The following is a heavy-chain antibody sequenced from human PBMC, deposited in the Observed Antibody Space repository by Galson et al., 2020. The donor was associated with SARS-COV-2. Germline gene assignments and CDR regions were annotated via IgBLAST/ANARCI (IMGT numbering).Heavy chain of an antibody. D-gene: IGHD3-3*02. CDR1: GGTFSSYG. Sequence: SVKVSCKASGGTFSSYGISWVRQAPGQGLEWMGGIIPLLGTANYAQKFQGRVTITADKSTGTAYMELSSLRSEDTAVYYCASGTFGVPPLDVIYYHYSYEMDVWGRGTTVTVSS. CDR3: ASGTFGVPPLDVIYYHYSYEMDV. CDR2: IIPLLGTA. V-gene: IGHV1-69*06. J-gene: IGHJ6*02.